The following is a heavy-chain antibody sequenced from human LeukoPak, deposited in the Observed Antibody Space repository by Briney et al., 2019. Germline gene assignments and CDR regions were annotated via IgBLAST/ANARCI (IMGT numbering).Heavy chain of an antibody. J-gene: IGHJ5*02. CDR1: GGSFSGYY. V-gene: IGHV4-34*01. CDR2: INHSGST. Sequence: SETLSLTCAVYGGSFSGYYWSWIRQPPGKGLEWIGEINHSGSTNYNPSLKSRVTISVDTSKNQFSLKLSSVTAADTAVYYCARAPQRITIFGVVISNRFDPWGQGTLVTVSS. D-gene: IGHD3-3*01. CDR3: ARAPQRITIFGVVISNRFDP.